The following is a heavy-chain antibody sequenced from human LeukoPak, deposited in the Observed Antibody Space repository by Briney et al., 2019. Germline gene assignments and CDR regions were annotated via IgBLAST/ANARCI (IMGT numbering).Heavy chain of an antibody. D-gene: IGHD3-10*01. J-gene: IGHJ4*02. CDR3: AKDSFVDY. Sequence: GGSLRLSCTASGFTFSDYYMNWIRQAPGKGLEWISYISPKSETKYYADSVKGRFTISRDNSKNTLYLQMNSLRAEDTAVYYCAKDSFVDYWGQGTLVTVSS. CDR1: GFTFSDYY. CDR2: ISPKSETK. V-gene: IGHV3-11*01.